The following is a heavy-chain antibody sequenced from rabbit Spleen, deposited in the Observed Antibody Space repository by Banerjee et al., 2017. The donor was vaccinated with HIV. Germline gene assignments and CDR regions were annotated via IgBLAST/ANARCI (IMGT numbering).Heavy chain of an antibody. D-gene: IGHD7-1*01. J-gene: IGHJ2*01. Sequence: QEQLVESGGGLVQPGGSLKLSCKASGFDFSHYGVSWVRQAPGKGLEWIACIYGGIFGSTYYANWTKGRFTSSKTSSTTVSLQMTSLTAADTATYFCARENPDSDPFHPWGPGTLVTVS. CDR2: IYGGIFGST. CDR3: ARENPDSDPFHP. CDR1: GFDFSHYG. V-gene: IGHV1S45*01.